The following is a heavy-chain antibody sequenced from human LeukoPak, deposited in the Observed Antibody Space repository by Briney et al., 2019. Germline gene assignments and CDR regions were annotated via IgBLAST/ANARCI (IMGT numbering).Heavy chain of an antibody. Sequence: SVTLSLTCTVSGGSISSSSYYWGWIRQPPGKGLEWIGSIYYSGSTYYNPSLRSRVTISVDTSKNQFSLKLSSVTAADTAVYYCARDTGSGMIDAFDIWGQGTMVTVSS. CDR2: IYYSGST. CDR3: ARDTGSGMIDAFDI. J-gene: IGHJ3*02. D-gene: IGHD3-3*01. CDR1: GGSISSSSYY. V-gene: IGHV4-39*07.